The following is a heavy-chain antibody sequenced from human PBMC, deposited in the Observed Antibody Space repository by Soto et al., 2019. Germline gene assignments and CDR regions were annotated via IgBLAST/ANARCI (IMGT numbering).Heavy chain of an antibody. J-gene: IGHJ5*01. CDR3: GSDWGWGTTRVVWFDF. CDR2: IGSSGTTV. D-gene: IGHD2-21*01. V-gene: IGHV3-11*01. Sequence: QVQLVESGGGLVKPGGSLRLSCAASGFIFSDYYMVWIRQAPGKGLEWLSYIGSSGTTVLYADSVKGRFTISRDNARDSLLLEMIILRDVDTAVYYWGSDWGWGTTRVVWFDFWCHGTLVTVSS. CDR1: GFIFSDYY.